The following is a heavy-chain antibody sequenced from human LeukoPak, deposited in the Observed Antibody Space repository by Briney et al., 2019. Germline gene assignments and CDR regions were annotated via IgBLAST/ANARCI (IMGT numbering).Heavy chain of an antibody. Sequence: ASVKVSCKASGYTFTSYGISWVRQAPGQGLEWMGWISAYNGNTNYAQKLQGRVTMTTDTSTSTAYMELRSLRSDDTAVYYCARDEGYSSSWCYYYYGMDVWGQGTTVTVSS. V-gene: IGHV1-18*01. CDR3: ARDEGYSSSWCYYYYGMDV. CDR1: GYTFTSYG. D-gene: IGHD6-13*01. J-gene: IGHJ6*02. CDR2: ISAYNGNT.